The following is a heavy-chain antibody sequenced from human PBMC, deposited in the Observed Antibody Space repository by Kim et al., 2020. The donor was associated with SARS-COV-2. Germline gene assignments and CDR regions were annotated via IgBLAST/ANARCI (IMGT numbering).Heavy chain of an antibody. CDR3: ARRSGSGWY. D-gene: IGHD6-19*01. J-gene: IGHJ1*01. CDR2: GST. Sequence: GSTYYSPCLKSRVTISVDTSKNQLSLKLYSVIAADTAVYYCARRSGSGWYWGQGTLAIVSS. V-gene: IGHV4-39*01.